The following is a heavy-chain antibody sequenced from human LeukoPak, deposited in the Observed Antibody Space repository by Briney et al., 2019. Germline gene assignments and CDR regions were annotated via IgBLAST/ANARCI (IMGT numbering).Heavy chain of an antibody. CDR3: ARLAYDSSGYKLDY. J-gene: IGHJ4*02. CDR2: IIPIFGTA. D-gene: IGHD3-22*01. V-gene: IGHV1-69*13. CDR1: GGTFSSYA. Sequence: SVKVSCKASGGTFSSYAISCVRQAPGQGLEWMGGIIPIFGTANDAQKLQGRVTVTADEATSTAYMELSSLGSEDTAVYYCARLAYDSSGYKLDYWGQGTLVTVSS.